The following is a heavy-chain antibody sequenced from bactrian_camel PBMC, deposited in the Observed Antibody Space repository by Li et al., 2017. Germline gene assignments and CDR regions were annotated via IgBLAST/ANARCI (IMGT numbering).Heavy chain of an antibody. Sequence: HVQLVESGGGLVRPGGSLRLGCAASGFTFSSYWMYWVRQAPGKGLEWVSAINSGGGSTYYADSVKGRFTISRDNAKNTLYLHLNSLKTEDTAMYYCASDPTLLLVVGGSVFGHWGQGTQVTVS. CDR3: ASDPTLLLVVGGSVFGH. D-gene: IGHD2*01. J-gene: IGHJ4*01. CDR1: GFTFSSYW. CDR2: INSGGGST. V-gene: IGHV3S1*01.